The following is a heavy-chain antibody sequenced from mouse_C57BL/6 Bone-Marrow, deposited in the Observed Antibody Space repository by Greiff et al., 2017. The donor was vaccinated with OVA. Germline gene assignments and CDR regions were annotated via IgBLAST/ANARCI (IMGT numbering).Heavy chain of an antibody. CDR3: AGLNSDRYLEV. V-gene: IGHV5-2*01. Sequence: EVQLVESGGGLVQPGESLKLSCESNDYAFPSHDMSWVRKTPGQRLELVAAINSAGGSTYYPDTMERRFIISRDHTKKTLYLQMSSLRPKDTALYYCAGLNSDRYLEVWGTGTTVTVSS. CDR2: INSAGGST. J-gene: IGHJ1*03. CDR1: DYAFPSHD. D-gene: IGHD2-12*01.